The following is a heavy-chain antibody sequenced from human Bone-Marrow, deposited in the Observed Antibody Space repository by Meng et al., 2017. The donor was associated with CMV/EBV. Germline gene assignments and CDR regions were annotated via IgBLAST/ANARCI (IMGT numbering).Heavy chain of an antibody. Sequence: SETLSLTCAVYGGSFSGYYWSWIRQPPGKGLEWIGEINHSGGTNYNPSLKSRVTISVDTSKNQFSLKLSSVTAADTAVYYCAGGVESFDYWGQGTLVTVAS. J-gene: IGHJ4*02. V-gene: IGHV4-34*01. CDR2: INHSGGT. CDR1: GGSFSGYY. CDR3: AGGVESFDY.